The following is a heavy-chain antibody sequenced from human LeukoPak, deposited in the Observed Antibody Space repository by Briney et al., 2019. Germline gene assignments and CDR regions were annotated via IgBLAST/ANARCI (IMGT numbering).Heavy chain of an antibody. CDR2: IYWDDDK. CDR3: ARAPPSPIYYFDY. V-gene: IGHV2-5*02. D-gene: IGHD2-21*01. CDR1: GFSLRTGGGC. Sequence: SGPTLVKPSQTLTLTCTFSGFSLRTGGGCVGWIRQPPGKALEWLPLIYWDDDKRYSPSLKTRLTITKDPSKIQVVLTMANMDPVDTATYYGARAPPSPIYYFDYWGQGTLVTVSS. J-gene: IGHJ4*02.